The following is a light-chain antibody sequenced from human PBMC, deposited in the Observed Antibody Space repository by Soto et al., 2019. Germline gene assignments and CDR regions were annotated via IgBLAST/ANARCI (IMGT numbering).Light chain of an antibody. J-gene: IGKJ5*01. CDR2: DTS. V-gene: IGKV3-11*02. CDR3: QQRSTWPT. CDR1: QSVSSY. Sequence: EIVLTQSPATLSFSPGERATLSSRASQSVSSYLAWYQQKPGQAPRLLIYDTSTRVAGIPARFSGSGSGRDFTLTISSLEPEDFALYYCQQRSTWPTFGQGTRLEI.